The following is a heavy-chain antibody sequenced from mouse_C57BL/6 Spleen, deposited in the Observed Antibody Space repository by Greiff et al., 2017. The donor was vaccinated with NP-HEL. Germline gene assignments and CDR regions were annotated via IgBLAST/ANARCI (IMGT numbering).Heavy chain of an antibody. CDR3: ARVGDY. J-gene: IGHJ4*01. Sequence: QVQLQQPGAELVMPGASVKLSCKASGYTFTSYWMHWVKQRPGQGLEWIGEIDPSDSYTNYNQKFKGKSTLTVDKSSSTAYMQLSSLTSEDSAVYYCARVGDYWGQGTSVTVSS. CDR1: GYTFTSYW. V-gene: IGHV1-69*01. CDR2: IDPSDSYT.